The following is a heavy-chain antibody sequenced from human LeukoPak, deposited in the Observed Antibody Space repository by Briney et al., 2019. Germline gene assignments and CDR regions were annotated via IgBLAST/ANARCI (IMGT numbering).Heavy chain of an antibody. CDR2: IYYSGST. CDR1: GGSISSYY. V-gene: IGHV4-59*01. CDR3: ARGTPSGYGLYYFDY. J-gene: IGHJ4*02. D-gene: IGHD5-12*01. Sequence: PSETLSLTCTVSGGSISSYYWSWIRQPPGKGLEWIGYIYYSGSTNYNPSLKSRVTISVDTSKNQFSLKLSSVTAADTAVYYCARGTPSGYGLYYFDYSGQGTLVTVSS.